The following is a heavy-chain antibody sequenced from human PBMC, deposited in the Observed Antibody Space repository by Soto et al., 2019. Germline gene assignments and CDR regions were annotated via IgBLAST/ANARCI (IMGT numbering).Heavy chain of an antibody. CDR3: ARGQVVAATLSYYYYYGMDV. V-gene: IGHV4-34*01. CDR1: GGSFSGYY. D-gene: IGHD2-15*01. J-gene: IGHJ6*02. CDR2: INHSGST. Sequence: LSLTCAVYGGSFSGYYWSWIRQPPGKGLEWIGEINHSGSTNYNPSLKSRVTISVDTSKNQFSLKLSSVTAADTAVYYCARGQVVAATLSYYYYYGMDVWGQGTTVTVSS.